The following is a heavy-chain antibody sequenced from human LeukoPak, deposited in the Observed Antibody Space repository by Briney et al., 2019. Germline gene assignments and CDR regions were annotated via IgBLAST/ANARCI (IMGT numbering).Heavy chain of an antibody. V-gene: IGHV1-2*02. CDR2: INPNSGGT. Sequence: GASVTVSCKASGYTFTGYYMHWVRQAPGQGLEWMGWINPNSGGTNYAQKFQGRVTMTRDTSISTAYMELSRLRSDDTAVYYCARTEWSEDYYYMDVWGKGTTVTVSS. J-gene: IGHJ6*03. CDR3: ARTEWSEDYYYMDV. D-gene: IGHD3-3*01. CDR1: GYTFTGYY.